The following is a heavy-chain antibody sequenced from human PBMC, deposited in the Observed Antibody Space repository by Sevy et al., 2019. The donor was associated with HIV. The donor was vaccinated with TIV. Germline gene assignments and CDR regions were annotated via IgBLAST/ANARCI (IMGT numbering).Heavy chain of an antibody. D-gene: IGHD5-18*01. Sequence: GGSLRLSCAASGFTFSDYYMSWIRQAPGKGLEWVSYISSSGSTIYYADSVKGRFTISRDNAKNSLYLQMNSLRAEETAVYYCARDSRHTAMVKGVKDYWGQGTLVTVSS. CDR1: GFTFSDYY. CDR2: ISSSGSTI. V-gene: IGHV3-11*01. CDR3: ARDSRHTAMVKGVKDY. J-gene: IGHJ4*02.